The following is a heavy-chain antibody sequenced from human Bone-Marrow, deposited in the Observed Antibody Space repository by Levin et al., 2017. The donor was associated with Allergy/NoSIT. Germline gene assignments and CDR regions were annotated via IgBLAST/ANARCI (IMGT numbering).Heavy chain of an antibody. CDR3: RWSLGDCDSSTCYGSWFDP. J-gene: IGHJ5*02. CDR2: VSYSGGP. V-gene: IGHV4-59*03. CDR1: GASITSYY. Sequence: SETLSLTCSVSGASITSYYWTWIRQAPGKGLDWIGYVSYSGGPTYNPSLKSRVTITADKSKNQFFLKLTAVAAAETAVYYCRWSLGDCDSSTCYGSWFDPWGQGTLVSVSS. D-gene: IGHD2/OR15-2a*01.